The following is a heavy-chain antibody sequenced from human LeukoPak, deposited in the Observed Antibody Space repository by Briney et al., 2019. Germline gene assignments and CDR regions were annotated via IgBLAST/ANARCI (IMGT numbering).Heavy chain of an antibody. D-gene: IGHD6-19*01. J-gene: IGHJ4*02. CDR1: GFTFSSYS. Sequence: GGSLRLSCAASGFTFSSYSMNWVRQAPGKGLEWVSSISSSSSYIYYADSVKGRFTISRDPAKSSVYLQMNGLRVEDTALYFCAREPSGWYLDYWGQGTLVTVS. CDR2: ISSSSSYI. CDR3: AREPSGWYLDY. V-gene: IGHV3-21*01.